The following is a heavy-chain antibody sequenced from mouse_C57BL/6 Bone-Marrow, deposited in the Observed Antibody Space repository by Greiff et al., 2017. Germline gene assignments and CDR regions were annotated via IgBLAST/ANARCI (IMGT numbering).Heavy chain of an antibody. D-gene: IGHD2-3*01. J-gene: IGHJ1*03. CDR2: IHPNSGST. V-gene: IGHV1-64*01. CDR1: GYTFTSYW. CDR3: ARFECDGYSYFDV. Sequence: VQLQQPGAELVKPGASVKLSCKASGYTFTSYWMHWVKQRPGQGLEWIGMIHPNSGSTNYNEKFKSKATLTVDKSSSTAYMQLSSLTSEDSAVYYCARFECDGYSYFDVWGTGTTVTVSS.